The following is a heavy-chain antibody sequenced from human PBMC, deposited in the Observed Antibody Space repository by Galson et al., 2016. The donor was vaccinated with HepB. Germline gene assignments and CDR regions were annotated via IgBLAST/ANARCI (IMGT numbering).Heavy chain of an antibody. CDR2: INEDGGGK. CDR1: GLTFSNFW. Sequence: SLRLSCAVSGLTFSNFWMSWVRQAPGKGLEWVANINEDGGGKYYVDSVKGRFTISRDNAKNSLYLQMNSLRAEDTAVYYCARPSTYYYGSRNSFWFNPWGQGALVTVSS. CDR3: ARPSTYYYGSRNSFWFNP. J-gene: IGHJ5*02. V-gene: IGHV3-7*01. D-gene: IGHD3-10*01.